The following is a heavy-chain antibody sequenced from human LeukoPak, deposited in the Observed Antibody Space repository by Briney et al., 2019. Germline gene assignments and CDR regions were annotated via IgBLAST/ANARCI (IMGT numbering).Heavy chain of an antibody. V-gene: IGHV4-39*01. Sequence: SETLSLTCTVSGGSISSSSYYWGWVRQSPGKGPEWIGTIYYSGTTYYNPSLKSRVTVSVDTSKNQFSLRLSSVTAVDAAVYFCARYVVARGYSFDYWGQGTLVTVSS. D-gene: IGHD2-15*01. J-gene: IGHJ4*02. CDR2: IYYSGTT. CDR3: ARYVVARGYSFDY. CDR1: GGSISSSSYY.